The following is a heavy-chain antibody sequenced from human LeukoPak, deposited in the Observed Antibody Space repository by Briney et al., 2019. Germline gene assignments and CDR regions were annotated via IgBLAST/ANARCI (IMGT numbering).Heavy chain of an antibody. CDR1: GFTFDNYA. J-gene: IGHJ5*02. V-gene: IGHV3-9*01. CDR3: AKDVDDYPSSCFDP. D-gene: IGHD4-11*01. Sequence: GGSLRLSCAASGFTFDNYAMHWVRQAPGRGLEWISGISWNSATIAYADSVKGRFTISRDNAKNSLYLQMNSLRAGDTALYYCAKDVDDYPSSCFDPWGQGTLVTVSS. CDR2: ISWNSATI.